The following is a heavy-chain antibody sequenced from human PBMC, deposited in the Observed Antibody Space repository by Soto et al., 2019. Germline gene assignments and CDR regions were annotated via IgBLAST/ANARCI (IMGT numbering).Heavy chain of an antibody. Sequence: PSETLSLTCAVYGGSFRGYYWSWIRQPPGKGLEWMGEINHSGSTNYNPSPKSRVTISVDTCKNQFSLKLSSVTAADTAVYYCARVPWRSYCSPDFDHWGQGTLVTVSS. CDR2: INHSGST. V-gene: IGHV4-34*01. J-gene: IGHJ4*02. D-gene: IGHD5-18*01. CDR1: GGSFRGYY. CDR3: ARVPWRSYCSPDFDH.